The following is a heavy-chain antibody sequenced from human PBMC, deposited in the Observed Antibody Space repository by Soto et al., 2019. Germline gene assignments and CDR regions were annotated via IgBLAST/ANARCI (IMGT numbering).Heavy chain of an antibody. CDR2: IYYSGST. Sequence: QVQLQESGPGLVKPSQTLSLTCTVSGGSISSGGYYWSWIRQHPGKGLEWIGYIYYSGSTYYNPSLTSRVTISVDTSKNQCSLKLSSVTAADTAVYYCARVRTAYGGNHWYFDLWGRGTLVSVSS. D-gene: IGHD2-15*01. CDR3: ARVRTAYGGNHWYFDL. J-gene: IGHJ2*01. CDR1: GGSISSGGYY. V-gene: IGHV4-31*03.